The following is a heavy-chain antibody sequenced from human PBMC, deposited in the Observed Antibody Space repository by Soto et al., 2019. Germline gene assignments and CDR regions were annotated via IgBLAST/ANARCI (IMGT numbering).Heavy chain of an antibody. V-gene: IGHV5-51*01. CDR2: IYPGDSDT. Sequence: PGESLKVSCKGSGYSFTSDWIGWVRQMPGKCLEWMGIIYPGDSDTRYSPSFQGQVTISADKSISTAYLQWSSLKASDTAMYYCARFFGALRFLEWLLPDYWGQGTLVTVSS. CDR1: GYSFTSDW. J-gene: IGHJ4*02. CDR3: ARFFGALRFLEWLLPDY. D-gene: IGHD3-3*01.